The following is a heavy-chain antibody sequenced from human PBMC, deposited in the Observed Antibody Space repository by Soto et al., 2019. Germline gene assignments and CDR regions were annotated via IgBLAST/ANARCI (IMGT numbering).Heavy chain of an antibody. CDR1: GGSFSGCH. D-gene: IGHD3-22*01. CDR2: VTQTGDT. Sequence: VQLQEWGAGLVKPSETLSLSCAVYGGSFSGCHWAWIRQTPGTGMEWVGEVTQTGDTNYTPSLKTRVTISRATAKNQFSLQLRSVTVADTAVDYCARGKSGLPNNYYKAINWVDPWGQGTLVTVSS. CDR3: ARGKSGLPNNYYKAINWVDP. J-gene: IGHJ5*02. V-gene: IGHV4-34*02.